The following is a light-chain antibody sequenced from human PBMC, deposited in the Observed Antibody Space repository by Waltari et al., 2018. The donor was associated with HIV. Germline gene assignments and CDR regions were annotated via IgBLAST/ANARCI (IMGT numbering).Light chain of an antibody. CDR1: TSTVGSNR. J-gene: IGLJ3*02. Sequence: QSFLTQPPSASGTPGRRVVISCSGNTSTVGSNRVNWYRQVPGTAPKPLMFSNNQRPSGVTDRFSGSKSGTSASLAIKGLQSEDEADYYCAARDDSLNVWVFGGGTKLTVL. V-gene: IGLV1-44*01. CDR2: SNN. CDR3: AARDDSLNVWV.